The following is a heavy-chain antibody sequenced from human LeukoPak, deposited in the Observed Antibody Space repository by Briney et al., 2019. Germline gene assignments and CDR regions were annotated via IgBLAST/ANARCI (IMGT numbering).Heavy chain of an antibody. CDR2: IYPGDSDT. Sequence: GESLKISCKGSGYSFTSYWIGWARQMPGKGLEWMGIIYPGDSDTRYSPSFQGQVTISADKSISTAYLQWSSLKASDTAMYYCASPHMGYHDAFDIWGQGTMVTVSS. CDR3: ASPHMGYHDAFDI. J-gene: IGHJ3*02. V-gene: IGHV5-51*01. CDR1: GYSFTSYW. D-gene: IGHD6-13*01.